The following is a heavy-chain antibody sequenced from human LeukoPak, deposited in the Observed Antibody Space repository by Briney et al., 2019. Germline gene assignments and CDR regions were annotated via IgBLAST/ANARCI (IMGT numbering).Heavy chain of an antibody. CDR3: ARDYDSSGFLLD. J-gene: IGHJ4*02. Sequence: SETLSLTCTVSGGSISSYYWSWIRQPPGKGLEWIGYIYYSGGTNYNPSLKSRVTISIDTSKNQFSLKLSSVTAADTAVYYCARDYDSSGFLLDWGQGTLVTVSS. V-gene: IGHV4-59*01. D-gene: IGHD3-22*01. CDR1: GGSISSYY. CDR2: IYYSGGT.